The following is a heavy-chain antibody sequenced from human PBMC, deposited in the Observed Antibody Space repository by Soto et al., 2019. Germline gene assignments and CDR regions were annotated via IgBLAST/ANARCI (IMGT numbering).Heavy chain of an antibody. V-gene: IGHV1-69*01. Sequence: QVQLVQSGAEVKKQGSSVKVSCKASGGTFSSYAISWVRQAPGQGLEWMGGIIPISGTANYAQKFQGRVTITADESTSTAYLELSSLRSADTGVYYCARSQGTSTSLEIYYYYYFGMDVCGQGTKVTVSS. CDR2: IIPISGTA. D-gene: IGHD2-2*01. J-gene: IGHJ6*02. CDR3: ARSQGTSTSLEIYYYYYFGMDV. CDR1: GGTFSSYA.